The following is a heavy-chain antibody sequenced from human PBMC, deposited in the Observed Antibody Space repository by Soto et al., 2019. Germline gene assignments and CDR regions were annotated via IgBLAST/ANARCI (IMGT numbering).Heavy chain of an antibody. CDR3: ASGLAAYGA. D-gene: IGHD2-21*01. CDR2: INAGSGNT. CDR1: GYPFTHYA. Sequence: QVQLVQSGAEVKKPGASVQGSCTAYGYPFTHYAIHWVRHAPGQRLEWMGLINAGSGNTKYSQTFQGRLTFTKDTSASTDYMDLSSLESEDTAIYYWASGLAAYGAWGQGTLVTVSS. J-gene: IGHJ5*02. V-gene: IGHV1-3*01.